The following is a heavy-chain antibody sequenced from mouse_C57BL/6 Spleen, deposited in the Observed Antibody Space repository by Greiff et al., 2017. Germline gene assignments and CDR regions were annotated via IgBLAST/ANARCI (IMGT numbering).Heavy chain of an antibody. Sequence: EVKLQESGPGLVKPSQSLSLTCSVTGYSITSGYYWNWIRQFPGNKLEWMGYISYDGSNNYNPSLKNRISITRDTSKNQFFLKLNSVTTEDTATYYCARVDGYFLYYFDYWGQGTTLTVSS. CDR1: GYSITSGYY. J-gene: IGHJ2*01. CDR3: ARVDGYFLYYFDY. CDR2: ISYDGSN. V-gene: IGHV3-6*01. D-gene: IGHD2-3*01.